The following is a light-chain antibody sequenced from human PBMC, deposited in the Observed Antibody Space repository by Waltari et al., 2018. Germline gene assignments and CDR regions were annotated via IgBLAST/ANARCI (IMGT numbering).Light chain of an antibody. CDR2: QDS. CDR3: QAWDSSWV. V-gene: IGLV3-1*01. CDR1: QLGDKY. Sequence: SYELTQPPSVSVSPGQTSSITCSGDQLGDKYACWYQQKPGQSPVLVIYQDSKRPSGIPGRFSGSNSGNTATLTISGTQAMDEADYYCQAWDSSWVFGGGTKLTVL. J-gene: IGLJ3*02.